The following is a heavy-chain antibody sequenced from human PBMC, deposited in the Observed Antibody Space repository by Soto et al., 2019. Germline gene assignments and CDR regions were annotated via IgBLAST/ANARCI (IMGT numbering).Heavy chain of an antibody. CDR2: IYYSGST. CDR1: GGSISSYY. V-gene: IGHV4-59*08. J-gene: IGHJ5*02. D-gene: IGHD2-15*01. CDR3: ARLGDNENWFDP. Sequence: PSETLSLTCTVSGGSISSYYWSWIRQPPGKGLEWIGYIYYSGSTNYNPSLKSRVTISVDTSKNQFSLKLSSVTAADTAVYYCARLGDNENWFDPWGQGTLVTVSS.